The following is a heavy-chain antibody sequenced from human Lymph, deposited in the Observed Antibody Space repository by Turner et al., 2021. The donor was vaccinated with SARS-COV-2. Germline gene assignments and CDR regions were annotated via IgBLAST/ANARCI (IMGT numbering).Heavy chain of an antibody. Sequence: EVQLVESGGGLVKPGGSLRLSCAASGFTFSSYSMNWVSQAPGKGLEWVSSITFTSSYIYYADSVKGRFTISRDNAKNSLYLQMNSLRAEDTAVYYCARGPPDFPYYFDYCGQGTLVTVSS. CDR3: ARGPPDFPYYFDY. V-gene: IGHV3-21*01. CDR1: GFTFSSYS. D-gene: IGHD2-21*02. CDR2: ITFTSSYI. J-gene: IGHJ4*02.